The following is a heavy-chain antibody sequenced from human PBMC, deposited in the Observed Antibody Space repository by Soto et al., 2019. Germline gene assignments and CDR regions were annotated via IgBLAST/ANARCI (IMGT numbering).Heavy chain of an antibody. CDR1: GFTFSSYG. J-gene: IGHJ1*01. V-gene: IGHV3-33*01. CDR3: ARSLWFGELLSSGGFQH. CDR2: IWYDGSNK. D-gene: IGHD3-10*01. Sequence: QVQLVESGGGVVQPGRSLRLSCAASGFTFSSYGMHWVRQAPGKGLEWVAVIWYDGSNKYYADSVKGRFTISRDNSKNTLNLQMNGLRAEDTAVYYCARSLWFGELLSSGGFQHWGQGTLVTVSS.